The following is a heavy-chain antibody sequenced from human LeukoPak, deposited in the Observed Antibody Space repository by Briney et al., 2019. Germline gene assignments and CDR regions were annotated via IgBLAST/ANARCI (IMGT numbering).Heavy chain of an antibody. J-gene: IGHJ4*02. CDR3: ARWDDSAWGFGN. V-gene: IGHV4-59*08. CDR2: ISHSGTT. Sequence: SETLSLTCIVSGGSISSYSWNWIRQSPGKGLEWVGYISHSGTTSYNSSLKSRVTISVDTSKNQLSLKLTSVTAADTAVYYCARWDDSAWGFGNWRPGTLVTVSS. D-gene: IGHD6-19*01. CDR1: GGSISSYS.